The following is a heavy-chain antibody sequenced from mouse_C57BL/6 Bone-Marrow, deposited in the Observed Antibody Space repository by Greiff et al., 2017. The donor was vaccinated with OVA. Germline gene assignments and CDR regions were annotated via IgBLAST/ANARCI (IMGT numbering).Heavy chain of an antibody. V-gene: IGHV14-3*01. CDR3: AARTGTDMDD. Sequence: VQLQQSVAELVRPGASVKLSCTASGFNFNNSYMHWVKQRPEQGLEWIGRIDPANGNTNYAPKFQGKATITADTSSNTAYLQLSSLTSEDTAIYYCAARTGTDMDDWGKGTSVTVA. J-gene: IGHJ4*01. CDR1: GFNFNNSY. CDR2: IDPANGNT. D-gene: IGHD4-1*01.